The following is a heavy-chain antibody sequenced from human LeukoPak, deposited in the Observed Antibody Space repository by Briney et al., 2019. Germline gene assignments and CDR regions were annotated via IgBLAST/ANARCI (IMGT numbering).Heavy chain of an antibody. CDR1: GFMFSSYW. Sequence: GGSLRLSCAASGFMFSSYWMTWVRQAPGKGLEWVANIKQDESERHYVDSVKGRFTISKDNAKNSLYLQMDRLRVEDTAVYYCARVSIAGSTIAFDMWGQGTMVTVSS. CDR3: ARVSIAGSTIAFDM. J-gene: IGHJ3*02. V-gene: IGHV3-7*01. D-gene: IGHD2-15*01. CDR2: IKQDESER.